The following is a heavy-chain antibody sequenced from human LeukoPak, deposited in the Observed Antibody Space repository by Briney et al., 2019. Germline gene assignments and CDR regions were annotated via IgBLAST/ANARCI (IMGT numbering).Heavy chain of an antibody. D-gene: IGHD6-25*01. CDR2: ISWNSGSI. CDR1: GFTFDDYA. J-gene: IGHJ4*02. CDR3: ARFPGGIAAAY. Sequence: PGGSLRLSCAASGFTFDDYAMHWVRQAPGKGLEWVSGISWNSGSIGYADSVKGRFTISRDNAKNSLYLQMNSLRAEDTALYYCARFPGGIAAAYWGQGTLVTVSS. V-gene: IGHV3-9*01.